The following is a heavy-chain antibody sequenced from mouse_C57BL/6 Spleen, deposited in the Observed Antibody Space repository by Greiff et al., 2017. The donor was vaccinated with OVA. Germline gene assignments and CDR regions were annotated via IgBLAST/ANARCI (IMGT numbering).Heavy chain of an antibody. CDR3: TRAYYGSSPYAMDY. Sequence: DVMLVESGEGLVKPGGSLKLSCAASGFTFSSYAMSWVRQTPEKRLEWVAYISSGGDYIYYADTVKGRFTISRDNARNTLYLQMSSLKSEDTAMYYCTRAYYGSSPYAMDYWGQGTSVTVSS. V-gene: IGHV5-9-1*02. CDR1: GFTFSSYA. CDR2: ISSGGDYI. D-gene: IGHD1-1*01. J-gene: IGHJ4*01.